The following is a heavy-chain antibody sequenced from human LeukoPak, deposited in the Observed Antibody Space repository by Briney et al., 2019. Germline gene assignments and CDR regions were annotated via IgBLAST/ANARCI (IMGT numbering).Heavy chain of an antibody. V-gene: IGHV4-59*08. CDR2: IYYSGST. D-gene: IGHD4-23*01. CDR3: ARGAVYGGKLDY. CDR1: GGSISNKY. J-gene: IGHJ4*02. Sequence: SETLSLTCTVSGGSISNKYWSWIRQPPGKGLEWIGYIYYSGSTNYNPSLKSRVTISVDTSKNQFSLKLSSVTAADTAVYYCARGAVYGGKLDYWGQGTLVTVSS.